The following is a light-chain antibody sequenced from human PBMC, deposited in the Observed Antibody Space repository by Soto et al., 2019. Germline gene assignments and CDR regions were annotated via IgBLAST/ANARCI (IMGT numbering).Light chain of an antibody. CDR1: ESVSNN. V-gene: IGKV3-20*01. Sequence: EIVLTQSPGTLSLSPGERATLSCRASESVSNNLAWYQQKAGQAPRLLIYGASNRATGIPDRFSASGSGTDFTLTISRLEPEDFAVYYCQQYGRSPFTFGPGTKVDIK. J-gene: IGKJ3*01. CDR2: GAS. CDR3: QQYGRSPFT.